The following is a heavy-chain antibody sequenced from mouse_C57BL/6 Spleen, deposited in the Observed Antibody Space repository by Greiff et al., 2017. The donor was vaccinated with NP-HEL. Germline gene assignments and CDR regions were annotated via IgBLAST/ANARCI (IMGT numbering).Heavy chain of an antibody. D-gene: IGHD2-4*01. CDR1: GYTFTSYW. Sequence: VQLQQPGAELVRPGTSVKLSCKASGYTFTSYWMHWVKQRPGQGLEWIGVIDPSDSYTNYNQKFKGKATLTVDTSSSTAYMQLSSLTSEDSAVYYCARSRDYDGAYWGQGTLVTVSA. CDR3: ARSRDYDGAY. V-gene: IGHV1-59*01. J-gene: IGHJ3*01. CDR2: IDPSDSYT.